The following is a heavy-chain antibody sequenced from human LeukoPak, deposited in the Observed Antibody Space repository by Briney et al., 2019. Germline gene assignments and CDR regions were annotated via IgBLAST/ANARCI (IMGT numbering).Heavy chain of an antibody. CDR3: ARGRNIVVVVAATPLGY. CDR2: MNPNSGNT. CDR1: GYTFTSYD. Sequence: ASVKVSCKASGYTFTSYDINWVRQATGQGLEWMGWMNPNSGNTGYAQKFQGRVTMTRNTSISTAYMELSSLRSKDTAVYYCARGRNIVVVVAATPLGYWGQGTLVTVSS. J-gene: IGHJ4*02. D-gene: IGHD2-15*01. V-gene: IGHV1-8*01.